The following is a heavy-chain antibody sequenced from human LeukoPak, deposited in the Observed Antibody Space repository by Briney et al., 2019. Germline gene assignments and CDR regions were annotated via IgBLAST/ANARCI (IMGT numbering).Heavy chain of an antibody. D-gene: IGHD3-22*01. J-gene: IGHJ4*02. V-gene: IGHV3-23*01. CDR1: GFDFNSYA. Sequence: GGSLRLSCAASGFDFNSYAMTWVRQAPGKGLEWVSAISRNGRGTYYADSVKGRFTISRDNFKKTVYLQVTRLRAEDTAVYYCARDSSGYAEFDNWGQGTLVTVSS. CDR3: ARDSSGYAEFDN. CDR2: ISRNGRGT.